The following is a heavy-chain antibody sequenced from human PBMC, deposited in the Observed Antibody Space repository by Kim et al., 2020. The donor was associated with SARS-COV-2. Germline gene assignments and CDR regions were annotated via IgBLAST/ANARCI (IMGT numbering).Heavy chain of an antibody. CDR1: GFTFDDYA. V-gene: IGHV3-9*01. D-gene: IGHD3-10*01. CDR3: AKSTYGSGAVLLGWGMDV. CDR2: ISWNSGSI. Sequence: GGSLRLSCAASGFTFDDYAMHWVRQAPGKGLEWVSGISWNSGSIGYADSVKGRFTISRDNAKNSLYLQMNSLRAEDTALYYCAKSTYGSGAVLLGWGMDVWGQGTTVTVSS. J-gene: IGHJ6*02.